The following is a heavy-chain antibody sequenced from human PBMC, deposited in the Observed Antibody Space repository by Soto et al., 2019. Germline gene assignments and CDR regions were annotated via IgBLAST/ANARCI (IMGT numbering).Heavy chain of an antibody. J-gene: IGHJ3*02. V-gene: IGHV4-39*01. CDR2: IYYSGST. D-gene: IGHD3-3*01. Sequence: SETLSLTCAVSGGSISGYYWTWIRQPPGKGLEWIGSIYYSGSTYYNPSLKSRVTISVDTSKNQFSLKLSSVTAADTAVYYCARIDFWSGYYGSDAFDIWGQGTMVTVSS. CDR1: GGSISGYY. CDR3: ARIDFWSGYYGSDAFDI.